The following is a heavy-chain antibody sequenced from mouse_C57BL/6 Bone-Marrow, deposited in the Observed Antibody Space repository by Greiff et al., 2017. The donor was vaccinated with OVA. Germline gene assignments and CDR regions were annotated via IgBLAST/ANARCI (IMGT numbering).Heavy chain of an antibody. Sequence: QVQLQQPGAELVKPGASVKLSCKASGYTFTSYWMHWVKQRPGQGLEWIGMIHPNSGSTNYNEKFKSKATLTVDKSSSTAYMQLSSLTSEDSAVYYCAREEYYGSLYWYFDVWGTGTTVTVSS. CDR1: GYTFTSYW. V-gene: IGHV1-64*01. D-gene: IGHD1-1*01. CDR2: IHPNSGST. CDR3: AREEYYGSLYWYFDV. J-gene: IGHJ1*03.